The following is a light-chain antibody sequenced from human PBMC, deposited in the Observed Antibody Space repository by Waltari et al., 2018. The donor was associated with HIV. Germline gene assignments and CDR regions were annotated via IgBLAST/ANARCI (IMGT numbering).Light chain of an antibody. CDR2: AAS. CDR1: QSIGSY. J-gene: IGKJ2*01. Sequence: DIQMTQSPFSLSASVGDRVTITCRASQSIGSYLNWYHKKPGKVPRLLIYAASNLQSGVPSRVSGSESGTDFTLTITSLQREDFATYFCQQSYTTPYTFGQGTKLDIK. V-gene: IGKV1-39*01. CDR3: QQSYTTPYT.